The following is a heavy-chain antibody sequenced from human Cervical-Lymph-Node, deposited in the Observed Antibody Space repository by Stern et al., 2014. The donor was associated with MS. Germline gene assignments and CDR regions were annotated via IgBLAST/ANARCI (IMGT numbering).Heavy chain of an antibody. Sequence: VQLVESGAEVKKPGASVKVSCKASGYTFTSYYMHWVRQAPGQGLEWMGIINPRGGSTSYAQKFQGRVTMTRDTSTSTVYMELSSLRSEDTAVYYCARVGYCSSTSCYESYFDYWGQGTLVTVSS. D-gene: IGHD2-2*01. CDR1: GYTFTSYY. CDR2: INPRGGST. J-gene: IGHJ4*02. V-gene: IGHV1-46*01. CDR3: ARVGYCSSTSCYESYFDY.